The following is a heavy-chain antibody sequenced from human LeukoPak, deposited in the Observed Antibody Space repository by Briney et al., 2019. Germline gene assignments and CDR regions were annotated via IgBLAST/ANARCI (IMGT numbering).Heavy chain of an antibody. CDR1: GVSFSGYD. V-gene: IGHV4-34*01. J-gene: IGHJ5*02. Sequence: PSETLSLTCAVYGVSFSGYDWSWIRQPPGKGLEWIGEINHSGSTNDNPSLKSRVTISVDTSKTQFSLKLSSVTAADTAVYYCARAYGVSTTYLPPDNWFDPWGQGTLVTVSS. CDR3: ARAYGVSTTYLPPDNWFDP. D-gene: IGHD1-14*01. CDR2: INHSGST.